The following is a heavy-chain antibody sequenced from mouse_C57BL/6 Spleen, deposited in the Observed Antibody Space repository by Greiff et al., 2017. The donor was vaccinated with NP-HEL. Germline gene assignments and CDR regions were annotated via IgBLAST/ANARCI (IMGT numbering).Heavy chain of an antibody. J-gene: IGHJ2*01. Sequence: VQLQQSGPGMVKPSQSLSLTCTVTGYSITSGYDWHWIRHFPGNKLEWMGYISYSGSTNYNPSLKSRISITHDTSKNHFFLKLNSVTTEDTATYYCARGGTFYYFDYWGQGTTLTVSS. V-gene: IGHV3-1*01. D-gene: IGHD3-3*01. CDR2: ISYSGST. CDR3: ARGGTFYYFDY. CDR1: GYSITSGYD.